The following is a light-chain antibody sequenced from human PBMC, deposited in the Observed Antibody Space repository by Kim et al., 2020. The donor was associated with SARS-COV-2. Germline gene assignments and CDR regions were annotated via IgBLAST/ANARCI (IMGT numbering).Light chain of an antibody. Sequence: SVGNRVTITCRASQGINNFVAWYQHRPGKAPRVLIYAASTLHSGVPSRFSGSGSGTDFTLTISSLQPEDVATYYCQKYNGAPWTFGQGTKVDIK. J-gene: IGKJ1*01. CDR3: QKYNGAPWT. CDR1: QGINNF. V-gene: IGKV1-27*01. CDR2: AAS.